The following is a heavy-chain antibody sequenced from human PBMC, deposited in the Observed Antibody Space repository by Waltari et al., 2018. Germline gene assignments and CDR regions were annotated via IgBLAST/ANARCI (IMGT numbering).Heavy chain of an antibody. CDR2: IYYSGGT. J-gene: IGHJ6*03. D-gene: IGHD3-10*01. Sequence: QVQLQESGPGLVKPSETLSLTCTVSGGSISSYYWSWIRQPPGKGLEWIGYIYYSGGTNYNPALKSRVTISVDTSKNQFSLKLSSVTAADTAVYYCARVWGNSGDYMDVWGKGTTVTVSS. CDR3: ARVWGNSGDYMDV. V-gene: IGHV4-59*01. CDR1: GGSISSYY.